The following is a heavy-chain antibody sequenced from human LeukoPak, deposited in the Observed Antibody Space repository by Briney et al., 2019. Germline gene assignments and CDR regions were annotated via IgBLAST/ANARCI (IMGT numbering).Heavy chain of an antibody. V-gene: IGHV3-21*01. CDR1: GFTFSSYS. D-gene: IGHD2-21*02. Sequence: GGSLRLSCAASGFTFSSYSMNWVRQAPGKGLEWVSSISSSSSYIYYADSVKGRFTISRDNAKNSLYLQMNSLRAEDTAVYYCARTLAYCGGDCYIPEPYYYYYYMDVWGKGTTVTVSS. CDR2: ISSSSSYI. J-gene: IGHJ6*03. CDR3: ARTLAYCGGDCYIPEPYYYYYYMDV.